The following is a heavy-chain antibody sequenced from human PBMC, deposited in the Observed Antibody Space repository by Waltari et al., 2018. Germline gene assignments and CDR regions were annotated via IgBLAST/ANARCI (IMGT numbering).Heavy chain of an antibody. D-gene: IGHD2-2*01. Sequence: EVQLLESGGGLVQPGGSLRLSCAASGFTFSSYAMSWVRQAPGKGLEWVPVIYSGGSQYNADSWKGRFTISRNNSKKTLYLKMNSRRAENTAVYYCAITATLEYFSSPSCPIDYWGQGTLVTVSS. CDR1: GFTFSSYA. CDR2: IYSGGSQ. V-gene: IGHV3-23*03. CDR3: AITATLEYFSSPSCPIDY. J-gene: IGHJ4*02.